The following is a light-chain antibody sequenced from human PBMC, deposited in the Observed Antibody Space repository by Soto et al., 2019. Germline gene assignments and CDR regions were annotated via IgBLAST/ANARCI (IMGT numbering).Light chain of an antibody. V-gene: IGKV3-20*01. CDR3: QQYGSSLMYT. J-gene: IGKJ2*01. Sequence: EIVLTQSPGTLSLSPGERATLSCRASQSVSSSYLAWYQQKPGQAPRLLIDGAPSRATGIQDRFSGSGSGTDFPLTISRLEPEDFAVYYCQQYGSSLMYTFGQGTKLEIK. CDR1: QSVSSSY. CDR2: GAP.